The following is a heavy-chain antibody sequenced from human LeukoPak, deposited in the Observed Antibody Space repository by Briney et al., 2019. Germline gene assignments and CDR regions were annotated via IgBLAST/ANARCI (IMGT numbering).Heavy chain of an antibody. V-gene: IGHV1-18*01. Sequence: GASVKVSCKASGYTFTSYGISWVRQAPGQGLEWMGWISAYNGNTNYAQKLQGRVTMTTDTSTSTAYMELRSLRSDDTAVYYCARDQPVVRGWGAVEFDYWGQGTLVTVSS. CDR1: GYTFTSYG. CDR2: ISAYNGNT. CDR3: ARDQPVVRGWGAVEFDY. D-gene: IGHD3-10*01. J-gene: IGHJ4*02.